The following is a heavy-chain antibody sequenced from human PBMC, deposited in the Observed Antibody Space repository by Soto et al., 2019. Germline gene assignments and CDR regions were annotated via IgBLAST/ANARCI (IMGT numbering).Heavy chain of an antibody. CDR1: GGSISSGDYY. V-gene: IGHV4-30-4*01. CDR2: IYYSGST. Sequence: SETLSLTCTVSGGSISSGDYYWSWIRQPPGRGLEWIGYIYYSGSTYYNPSLKSRVTISVDTSKNQFSLKLSSVTAADTAVYYCARGASVGLSVHWFDPWGQGTLVTVSS. CDR3: ARGASVGLSVHWFDP. J-gene: IGHJ5*02.